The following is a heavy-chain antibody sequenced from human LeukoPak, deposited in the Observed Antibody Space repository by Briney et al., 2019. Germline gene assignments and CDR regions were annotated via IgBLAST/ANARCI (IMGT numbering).Heavy chain of an antibody. D-gene: IGHD4-17*01. V-gene: IGHV5-51*01. CDR1: GYTFTNYW. Sequence: KFGESLKISCKGSGYTFTNYWIGWVRQMPGKGLEWMGIMYPGDSDTRYSPSFQGQVTISADKSISTAYLQWSSLKASDTAMYYCARGDYGDFRVFYTLFDYWGQGTLATVSS. CDR3: ARGDYGDFRVFYTLFDY. J-gene: IGHJ4*02. CDR2: MYPGDSDT.